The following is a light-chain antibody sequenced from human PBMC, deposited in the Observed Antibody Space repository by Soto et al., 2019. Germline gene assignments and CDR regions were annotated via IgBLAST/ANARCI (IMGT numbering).Light chain of an antibody. CDR3: QQLMGYPWT. V-gene: IGKV1-9*01. J-gene: IGKJ1*01. CDR2: AAS. Sequence: IPLTQSPSSLSASVGDRVTITCRASQGIDNYLAWYQQKPGTAPKLLIYAASTLQSGVPSRFSGRGSGTDFTLTIISLKPEDLATYSCQQLMGYPWTFGQGTKVEIK. CDR1: QGIDNY.